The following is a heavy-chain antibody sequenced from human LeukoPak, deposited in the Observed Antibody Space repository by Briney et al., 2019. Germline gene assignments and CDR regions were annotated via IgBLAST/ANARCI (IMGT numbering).Heavy chain of an antibody. V-gene: IGHV1-2*02. D-gene: IGHD6-13*01. CDR3: TRGIAAPNYFDN. CDR2: INPNSGGT. J-gene: IGHJ4*02. Sequence: ASVKVSCKASGYTFTGYYIHWVRQAPGQGLEWMAWINPNSGGTNYAQKFQGRATMTTDTSISTAYMELSSLRSDDTALYYCTRGIAAPNYFDNWGQGTLVTVSS. CDR1: GYTFTGYY.